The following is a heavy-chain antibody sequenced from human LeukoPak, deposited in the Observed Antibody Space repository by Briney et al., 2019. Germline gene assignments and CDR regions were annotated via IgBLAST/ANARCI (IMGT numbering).Heavy chain of an antibody. D-gene: IGHD3-9*01. CDR3: ARDQGGAYYDILPQGMDA. CDR2: IWYDGSNK. V-gene: IGHV3-33*01. Sequence: GRSLRLSCAASGFTFSSYGIHGVRQAPGKGLEWVAVIWYDGSNKYYADSVKGRFTISRDNSKNTVYLQMKSLRVEDTAVYYCARDQGGAYYDILPQGMDAWGKGTTVTVSS. J-gene: IGHJ6*04. CDR1: GFTFSSYG.